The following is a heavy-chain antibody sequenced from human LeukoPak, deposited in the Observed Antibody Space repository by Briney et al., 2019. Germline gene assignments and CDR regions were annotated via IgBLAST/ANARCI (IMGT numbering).Heavy chain of an antibody. V-gene: IGHV3-74*01. CDR2: MNTDGSIT. CDR3: ARSAV. Sequence: GGSLRLSCVVSGFTFSSYWMHWVRQAPGKGLVWVSRMNTDGSITTYADSVKGRFTISRDNAKNTLYLQMNSLRAEDTAVYYCARSAVRGQGTLVTVSS. J-gene: IGHJ4*02. D-gene: IGHD2/OR15-2a*01. CDR1: GFTFSSYW.